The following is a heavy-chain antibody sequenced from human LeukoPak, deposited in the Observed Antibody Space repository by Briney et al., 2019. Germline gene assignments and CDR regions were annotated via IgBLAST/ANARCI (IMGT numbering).Heavy chain of an antibody. CDR2: ISGSSAST. CDR1: GFTFSSYA. V-gene: IGHV3-23*01. J-gene: IGHJ4*02. D-gene: IGHD1-26*01. CDR3: AKERQAWGVGADYFDY. Sequence: PGGSLRLSCAASGFTFSSYAITWVRQAPGKGLEWVSSISGSSASTYYAESVKGRFTISRDSSKNTLYLQMNGLRAEDSAVYYCAKERQAWGVGADYFDYWGQGTLVTVSS.